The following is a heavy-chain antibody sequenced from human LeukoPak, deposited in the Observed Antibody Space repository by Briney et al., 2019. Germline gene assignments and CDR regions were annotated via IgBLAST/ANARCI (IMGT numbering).Heavy chain of an antibody. J-gene: IGHJ4*02. Sequence: GGSLRLSCAASGFTFSSYAMHWVRQAPGKGLEWVAVILYGGSNTYYGDSVKGRFTISRDNSRNTLYLQMNSLRAEDTAAYYCARAAKFGEFSYWGQGTLVTVSS. CDR2: ILYGGSNT. D-gene: IGHD3-10*01. CDR1: GFTFSSYA. V-gene: IGHV3-30*14. CDR3: ARAAKFGEFSY.